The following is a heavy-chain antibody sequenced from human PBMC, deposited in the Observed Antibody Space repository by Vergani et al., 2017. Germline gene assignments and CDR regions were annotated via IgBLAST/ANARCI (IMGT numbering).Heavy chain of an antibody. V-gene: IGHV3-9*02. J-gene: IGHJ5*02. CDR2: ISWISNSI. Sequence: EVQLEESGGGLVLPGRSLRLSCVASGFTSAGYAMHWVRQAPGKGLEWVSGISWISNSIGYADSVKGRFTISRDNAKNSLYLQMNSLRAEDTALYYCAKDWGTSSGGGWFDPWGQGTLVTVSS. D-gene: IGHD6-6*01. CDR3: AKDWGTSSGGGWFDP. CDR1: GFTSAGYA.